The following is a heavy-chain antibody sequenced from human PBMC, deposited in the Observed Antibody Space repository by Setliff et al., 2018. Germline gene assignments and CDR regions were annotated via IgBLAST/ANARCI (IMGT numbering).Heavy chain of an antibody. V-gene: IGHV4-4*02. J-gene: IGHJ3*01. Sequence: SETLSLTCAVFGASISSNNWWSWVRQPPGMQLEWIGEIYHTENTNYNASLRSRVAISIDKSKSQYSLKLTSVTAADTAVYYCARTPRGGNSTFDLWGQGTMVTVSS. CDR1: GASISSNNW. CDR3: ARTPRGGNSTFDL. D-gene: IGHD2-21*02. CDR2: IYHTENT.